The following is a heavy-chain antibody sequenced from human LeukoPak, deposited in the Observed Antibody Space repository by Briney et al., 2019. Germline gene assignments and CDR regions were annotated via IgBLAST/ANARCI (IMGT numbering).Heavy chain of an antibody. D-gene: IGHD6-19*01. J-gene: IGHJ6*02. Sequence: SETLSLTCTVSGGSISTHYWSWVRQPPGRGLQWIGYIYYNGSTNYNPSLKSRVTISVDTSKNQFSLSLSSVTAADTAVYFCARSPGPKAVAGRGRLYYYYGMDVWGQGTTVTVSS. CDR2: IYYNGST. CDR3: ARSPGPKAVAGRGRLYYYYGMDV. V-gene: IGHV4-59*11. CDR1: GGSISTHY.